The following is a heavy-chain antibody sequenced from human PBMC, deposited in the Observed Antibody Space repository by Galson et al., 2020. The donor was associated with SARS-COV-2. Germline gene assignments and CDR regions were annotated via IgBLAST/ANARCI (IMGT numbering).Heavy chain of an antibody. CDR2: ISASGGNT. CDR1: GFRFSTYA. V-gene: IGHV3-23*01. Sequence: GESLKISCTGSGFRFSTYAMSWVRQAPGKGLEWVSGISASGGNTYYADSVKGRFSISRDNSKSTVDLQMTSLRVEDTAIYYCVKSTIMIKWGDECWGQGTRVTVSS. D-gene: IGHD3-16*01. CDR3: VKSTIMIKWGDEC. J-gene: IGHJ4*02.